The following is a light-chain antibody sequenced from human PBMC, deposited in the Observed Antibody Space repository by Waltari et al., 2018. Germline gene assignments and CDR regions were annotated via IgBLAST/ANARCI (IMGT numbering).Light chain of an antibody. J-gene: IGKJ1*01. CDR1: QSISSY. Sequence: LTQSPSFLSASVGDRVTITCRASQSISSYLEWSKQKPGQAPRLLIYDASNRATGTPARFSGSGSGTDFTLTISSLEPEDFAVYYCHQRSGGPTFGQGTKVEIK. CDR2: DAS. V-gene: IGKV3-11*01. CDR3: HQRSGGPT.